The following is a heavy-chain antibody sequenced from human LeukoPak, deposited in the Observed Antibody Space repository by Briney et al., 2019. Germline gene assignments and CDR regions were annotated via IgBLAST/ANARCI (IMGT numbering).Heavy chain of an antibody. J-gene: IGHJ4*02. D-gene: IGHD2-21*02. CDR3: AKDMGGVVTRPYYFDY. CDR2: ISWNSGSI. Sequence: GGSLRLSCAASGFTFDDYAMHWVRQAPGKGLEWVSGISWNSGSIGYADSVKGRFTISRDNAKNSLYLQMNSLRAEDTALYYCAKDMGGVVTRPYYFDYWGQGTLVTVSS. CDR1: GFTFDDYA. V-gene: IGHV3-9*01.